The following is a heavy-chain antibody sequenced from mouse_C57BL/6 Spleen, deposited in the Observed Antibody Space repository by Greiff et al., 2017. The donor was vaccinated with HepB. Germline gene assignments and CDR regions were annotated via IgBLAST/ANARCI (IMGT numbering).Heavy chain of an antibody. D-gene: IGHD3-1*01. CDR2: IYPRSGNT. J-gene: IGHJ3*01. Sequence: QVQLKESGAELARPGASVKLSCKASGYTFTSYGISWVKQRTGQGLEWIGEIYPRSGNTYYNEKFKGKATLTADKSSSTAYMELRSLTSEDSAVYFCARYGLALFAYWGQGTLVTVSA. CDR1: GYTFTSYG. V-gene: IGHV1-81*01. CDR3: ARYGLALFAY.